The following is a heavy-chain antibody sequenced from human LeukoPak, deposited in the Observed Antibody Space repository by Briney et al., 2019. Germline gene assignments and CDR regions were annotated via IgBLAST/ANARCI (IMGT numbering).Heavy chain of an antibody. Sequence: PSETLSLTCTVSGDSISSSTYYWGWIRQSPGKGLEWIGSINYSGSTYYNPALKSRVTISVDTSKNQFSLKLSSVTAEDTAVYYCAREPPNESYYRAYFDFWGQGTLVSVSS. CDR3: AREPPNESYYRAYFDF. D-gene: IGHD1-26*01. J-gene: IGHJ4*02. V-gene: IGHV4-39*07. CDR1: GDSISSSTYY. CDR2: INYSGST.